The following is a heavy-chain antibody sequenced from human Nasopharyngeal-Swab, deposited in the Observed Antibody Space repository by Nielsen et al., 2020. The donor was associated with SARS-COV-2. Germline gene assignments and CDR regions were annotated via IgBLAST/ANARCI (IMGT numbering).Heavy chain of an antibody. D-gene: IGHD2-2*01. CDR2: ISGSGGST. CDR3: AKEGGGVVVVPAASMDV. V-gene: IGHV3-23*01. CDR1: GFTFSSYA. J-gene: IGHJ6*02. Sequence: GESLKISCAASGFTFSSYAMSWVRQAPGKGLDWVSAISGSGGSTYYADSVKCRFTISRDNSKNTLYLQMNSLRAEDTGVYYCAKEGGGVVVVPAASMDVWGQGTTVTVSS.